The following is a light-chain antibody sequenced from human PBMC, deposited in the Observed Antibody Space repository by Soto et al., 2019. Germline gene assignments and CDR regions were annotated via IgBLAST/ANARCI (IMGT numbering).Light chain of an antibody. V-gene: IGLV2-14*01. CDR2: EVS. Sequence: QSVLTQPASVSGSPGQSITLSCTGTSSDVGGYIYVSWFQVHPGKAPKLMIYEVSNRPSGVSNRFSGSRSDNTASLTISGLQTEDEAIYYCSSYSTATKGVLFGGGTKLTVL. CDR3: SSYSTATKGVL. CDR1: SSDVGGYIY. J-gene: IGLJ2*01.